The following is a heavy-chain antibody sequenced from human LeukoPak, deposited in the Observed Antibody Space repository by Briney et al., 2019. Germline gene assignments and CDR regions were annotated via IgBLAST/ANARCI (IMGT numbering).Heavy chain of an antibody. CDR2: INHSGSI. CDR3: ARPPHY. V-gene: IGHV4-34*01. Sequence: PSETLSLTCAVYGGSFSGYYWSWIRQPPGKGLEWIGEINHSGSINYNPSLKSRVTISVDTSKNQFSLKLSSVTAADTAVYYCARPPHYWGQGTLVTVSS. CDR1: GGSFSGYY. J-gene: IGHJ4*02.